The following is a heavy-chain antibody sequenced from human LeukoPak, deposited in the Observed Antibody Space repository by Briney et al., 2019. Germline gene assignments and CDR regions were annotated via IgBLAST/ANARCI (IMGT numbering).Heavy chain of an antibody. D-gene: IGHD5-12*01. V-gene: IGHV3-7*03. CDR3: ARDLDPSGYEQYYYMDV. J-gene: IGHJ6*03. Sequence: GGSLRLSCAASGFTFSSYWMSWVRQAPGKGLEWVANIKQDGSEKYYVDSVKGRFTISRDNAKNSLYLQMNSLRAEDTAVYYCARDLDPSGYEQYYYMDVWGKGTTVTISS. CDR2: IKQDGSEK. CDR1: GFTFSSYW.